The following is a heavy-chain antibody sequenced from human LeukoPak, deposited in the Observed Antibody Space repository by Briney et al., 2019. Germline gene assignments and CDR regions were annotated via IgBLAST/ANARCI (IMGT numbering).Heavy chain of an antibody. V-gene: IGHV1-46*01. D-gene: IGHD3-22*01. CDR3: ARDFRGPYYDSSGPFDY. CDR2: INPSGGST. CDR1: GYTFTSYY. Sequence: ASVKVSCKASGYTFTSYYMHWVRQAPGQGLEWMGIINPSGGSTSYAQKFQGRVTMTRDMSTSTVYMELSSLRSEDTAVYYCARDFRGPYYDSSGPFDYWGQGTLVTASS. J-gene: IGHJ4*02.